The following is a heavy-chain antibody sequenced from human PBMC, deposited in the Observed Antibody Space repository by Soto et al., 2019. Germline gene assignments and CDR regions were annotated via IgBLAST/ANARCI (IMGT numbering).Heavy chain of an antibody. V-gene: IGHV1-18*01. CDR1: GDTFTNFG. D-gene: IGHD3-10*01. J-gene: IGHJ5*02. Sequence: HLVQSGPEVKKPGASITVSCETSGDTFTNFGLSWVRQAPGQGLEWMGWIATYNSNRNYAQKFQGRLTLTTDTSTSTAYMELKRLRYDDTAVYYCPTVLRGVVTWFDPWAQGTLVTVSS. CDR3: PTVLRGVVTWFDP. CDR2: IATYNSNR.